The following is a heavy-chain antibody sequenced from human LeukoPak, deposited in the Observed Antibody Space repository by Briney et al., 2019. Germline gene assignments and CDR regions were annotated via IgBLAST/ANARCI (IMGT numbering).Heavy chain of an antibody. CDR1: GFSFSGFG. Sequence: GGSLRLSCAASGFSFSGFGMSWVRQAPGKGLEWVSGISGGPVSTSYADSVKGRFTISRDNSKNMLYMKMNSLRVEDTAVYYCAKSGRYCSGSSCYQEASLDYWGQGTLVTVSS. D-gene: IGHD2-15*01. V-gene: IGHV3-23*01. CDR3: AKSGRYCSGSSCYQEASLDY. J-gene: IGHJ4*02. CDR2: ISGGPVST.